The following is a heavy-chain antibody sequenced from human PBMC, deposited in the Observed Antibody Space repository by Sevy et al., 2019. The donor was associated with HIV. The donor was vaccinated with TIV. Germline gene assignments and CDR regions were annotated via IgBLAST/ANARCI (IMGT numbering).Heavy chain of an antibody. V-gene: IGHV3-48*01. D-gene: IGHD6-19*01. CDR2: ISRTSRTI. CDR3: ARAYSGGWPQGAWTDY. J-gene: IGHJ4*02. Sequence: GGSLRLSRAASGFTFSSYSMNWVRQAPGKGLEWLSYISRTSRTIYYADSVEGRFTISRDNAKNSLYLQLNSLRAADTALYYCARAYSGGWPQGAWTDYWGQGTLVTVSS. CDR1: GFTFSSYS.